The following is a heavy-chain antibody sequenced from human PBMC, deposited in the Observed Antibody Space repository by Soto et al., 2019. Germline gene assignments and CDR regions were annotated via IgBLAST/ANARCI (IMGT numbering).Heavy chain of an antibody. CDR1: GYIFTNYA. CDR2: ISAYNGDT. Sequence: VHLLQSGGEVKKPGASVKVSCKTSGYIFTNYAINWVRQAPGQGLEWMGWISAYNGDTKYAQRFQGRLTVTTDPSTTTAYMELGSLRSDDMAVYYCARDGRAFSIFGETMDVWGQGTTVTVSS. V-gene: IGHV1-18*03. CDR3: ARDGRAFSIFGETMDV. J-gene: IGHJ6*02. D-gene: IGHD3-3*01.